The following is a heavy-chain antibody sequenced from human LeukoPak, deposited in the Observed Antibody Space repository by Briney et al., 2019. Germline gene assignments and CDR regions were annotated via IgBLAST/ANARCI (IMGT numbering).Heavy chain of an antibody. V-gene: IGHV1-69*01. CDR3: AIEFSSGYFNWFDP. Sequence: GSSVKVSCKASGGTFSSYAISWVRQAPGQGLEWMGGTIPIFGTANYAQKFQGRVTITADESTSTAYMELSSLRSEDTAVYYCAIEFSSGYFNWFDPWGQGTLVTVSS. CDR1: GGTFSSYA. D-gene: IGHD3-22*01. CDR2: TIPIFGTA. J-gene: IGHJ5*02.